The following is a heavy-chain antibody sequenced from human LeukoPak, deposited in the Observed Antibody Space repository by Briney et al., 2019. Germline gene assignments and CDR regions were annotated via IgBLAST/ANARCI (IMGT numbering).Heavy chain of an antibody. D-gene: IGHD3-10*01. CDR2: ISGSGGST. CDR3: AKSNTGYYYGSGSYYPFDY. J-gene: IGHJ4*02. V-gene: IGHV3-23*01. Sequence: PGGSLRLSCAASGFNFSSYAMSWVRQAPGKGLEWVSAISGSGGSTYYADSVKGRFTISRDNSKNTLYLQMNSLRAEDTAVYYCAKSNTGYYYGSGSYYPFDYWGQGTLVTVSS. CDR1: GFNFSSYA.